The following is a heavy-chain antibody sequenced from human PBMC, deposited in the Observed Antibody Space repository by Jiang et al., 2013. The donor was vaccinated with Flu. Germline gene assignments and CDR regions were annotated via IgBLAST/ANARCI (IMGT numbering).Heavy chain of an antibody. CDR2: N. V-gene: IGHV6-1*01. CDR3: ARGFTLSSYDY. Sequence: NDYAVSVKSRITINPDTSKNQFSLQLNSVTPEDTAVYYCARGFTLSSYDYWGQGTLVTVSS. J-gene: IGHJ4*02.